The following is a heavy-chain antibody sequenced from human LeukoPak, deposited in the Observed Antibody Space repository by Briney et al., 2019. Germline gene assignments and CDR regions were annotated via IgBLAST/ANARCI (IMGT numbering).Heavy chain of an antibody. V-gene: IGHV7-4-1*02. CDR2: INTITGNP. Sequence: ASVKVSCKASGYTFTTYAMNWVRQAPGQGLVWMGWINTITGNPTYAQGFTGRFVFSLDTSVSTTYLQISGLKAEDTAVYYCAKDRYASSDAFDVWGQGTMVAVSS. D-gene: IGHD2-2*01. CDR3: AKDRYASSDAFDV. CDR1: GYTFTTYA. J-gene: IGHJ3*01.